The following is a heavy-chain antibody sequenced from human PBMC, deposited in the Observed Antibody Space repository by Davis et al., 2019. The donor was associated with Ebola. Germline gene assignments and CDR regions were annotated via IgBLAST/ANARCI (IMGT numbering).Heavy chain of an antibody. D-gene: IGHD1-1*01. Sequence: GSLRLSCAVYGGSFSDYFWSWIRRSPGKGLEWIGKISHGGVSDYNPSLRSRVTISVDTSRDQFSLKMNPVTAADTAVYYCARTAKTSVSDSGLGYTYFDPWSQGTLVTVSS. V-gene: IGHV4-34*01. CDR3: ARTAKTSVSDSGLGYTYFDP. CDR2: ISHGGVS. J-gene: IGHJ5*02. CDR1: GGSFSDYF.